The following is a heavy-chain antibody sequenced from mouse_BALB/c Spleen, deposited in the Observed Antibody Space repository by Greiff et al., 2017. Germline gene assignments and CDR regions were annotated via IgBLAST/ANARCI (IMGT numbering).Heavy chain of an antibody. CDR3: ARERGTGPWFAY. Sequence: VKLVESGPGLVAPSQSLSITCTVSGFSLTSYGVHWVRQPPGKGLEWLGVIWAGGSTNYNSALMSRLSISKDNSKSQVFLKMNSLQTDDTAMYYCARERGTGPWFAYWGQGTLVTVSA. V-gene: IGHV2-9*02. CDR2: IWAGGST. D-gene: IGHD4-1*01. J-gene: IGHJ3*01. CDR1: GFSLTSYG.